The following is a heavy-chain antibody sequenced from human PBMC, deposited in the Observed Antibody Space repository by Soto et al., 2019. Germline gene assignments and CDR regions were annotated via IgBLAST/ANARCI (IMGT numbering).Heavy chain of an antibody. V-gene: IGHV1-18*01. J-gene: IGHJ4*02. D-gene: IGHD1-1*01. CDR2: ISAHNGNT. Sequence: QVHLVQSGAEVKKPGASVKVSCKGSGYAFTTYGITWVRQAPGQGLEWMGWISAHNGNTNYAQKPQGRVTVTRDTSPSTAYMELRSLRSDGTAVYYWARGRYGDYWGQGALVTVSS. CDR3: ARGRYGDY. CDR1: GYAFTTYG.